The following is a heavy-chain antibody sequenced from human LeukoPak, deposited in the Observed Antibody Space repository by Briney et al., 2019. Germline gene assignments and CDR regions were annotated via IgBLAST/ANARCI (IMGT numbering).Heavy chain of an antibody. CDR3: YCAVEDY. J-gene: IGHJ4*02. Sequence: GRSLRLSCAASGFTFDDYAVHWVRQAPGKGLEWVSGISWNSGSIGYADSVKGRFTISRDNAKNSLYLQMNSLRAEDTAVYYCYCAVEDYWGQGTLVTVSS. CDR1: GFTFDDYA. V-gene: IGHV3-9*01. CDR2: ISWNSGSI. D-gene: IGHD2-15*01.